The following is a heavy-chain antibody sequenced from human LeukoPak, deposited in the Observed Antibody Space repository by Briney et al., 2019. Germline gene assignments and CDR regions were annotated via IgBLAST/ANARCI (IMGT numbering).Heavy chain of an antibody. CDR1: GFTFSNAW. D-gene: IGHD6-19*01. CDR2: IKSKTDGGTT. CDR3: TTEYSSDRGPNYYYYGMDV. Sequence: GGSLRLSCAASGFTFSNAWMSWVRQAPGKGLEWVGRIKSKTDGGTTDYAAPVKGRFTISRDDSKNTLYLQMNSLKTEDTAVYYCTTEYSSDRGPNYYYYGMDVWGQGTTVTVSS. J-gene: IGHJ6*02. V-gene: IGHV3-15*01.